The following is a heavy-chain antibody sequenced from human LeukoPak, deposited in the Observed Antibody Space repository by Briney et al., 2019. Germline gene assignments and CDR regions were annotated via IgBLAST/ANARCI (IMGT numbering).Heavy chain of an antibody. CDR2: INKDGSST. Sequence: PGGSLRLSCAASGFSFRSHWMHWVRQAPGKGLVWVSRINKDGSSTSYADSVKGRVTISGDNAKNTLYLQMNSLRAEDTAAYYCARDGENYDMDVWGQGTTVTASS. V-gene: IGHV3-74*01. CDR1: GFSFRSHW. D-gene: IGHD3-10*01. CDR3: ARDGENYDMDV. J-gene: IGHJ6*02.